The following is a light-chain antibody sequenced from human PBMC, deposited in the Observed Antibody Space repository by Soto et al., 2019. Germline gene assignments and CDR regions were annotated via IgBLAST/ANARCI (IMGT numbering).Light chain of an antibody. J-gene: IGKJ2*01. CDR3: QLSTGIPYT. V-gene: IGKV1-39*01. CDR2: AAS. Sequence: DIQMTQSPSSLSASVGDRVTITCRASQTIDTYLNWYQQNPGKAPKLLIYAASTLQNGVPSMFSGSGSWTDFTLTISSLQPEDFATYYCQLSTGIPYTFGQGTKLEIK. CDR1: QTIDTY.